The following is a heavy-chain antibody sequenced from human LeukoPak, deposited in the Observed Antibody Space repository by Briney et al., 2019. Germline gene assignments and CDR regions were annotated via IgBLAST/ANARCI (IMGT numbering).Heavy chain of an antibody. J-gene: IGHJ4*02. CDR2: INPNSGGT. Sequence: GSVKVSFKAPGYPFNGYYMHWVRPAPGQGLEWMGWINPNSGGTKYAQKFEGRVTMTRDTSISTAYMELSRLRSDDTAVYYWARAFRMYGGNSVAVDYWGQRTLVTVSS. CDR1: GYPFNGYY. CDR3: ARAFRMYGGNSVAVDY. V-gene: IGHV1-2*02. D-gene: IGHD4-23*01.